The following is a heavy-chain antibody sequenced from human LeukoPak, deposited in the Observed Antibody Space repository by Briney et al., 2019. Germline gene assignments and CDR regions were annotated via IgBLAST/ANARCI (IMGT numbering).Heavy chain of an antibody. CDR1: GYTFTGYY. V-gene: IGHV1-18*04. Sequence: ASVKVSCKASGYTFTGYYMHWVRQAPGQGLEWMGWISAYNGNTNYAQKLQGRVTMTTDTSTSTAYMELRSLRSDDTAVYYCASALKPYYDILTGYPYYFDYWGQGTLVTVSS. D-gene: IGHD3-9*01. J-gene: IGHJ4*02. CDR2: ISAYNGNT. CDR3: ASALKPYYDILTGYPYYFDY.